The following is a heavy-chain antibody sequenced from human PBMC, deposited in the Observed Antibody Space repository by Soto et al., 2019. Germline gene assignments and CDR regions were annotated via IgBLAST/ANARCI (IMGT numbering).Heavy chain of an antibody. D-gene: IGHD3-9*01. CDR3: ARKQSDFDWSLDY. Sequence: QVQLAESGGGVVQPGRSLRLSCAASGFTFTDYGMHWVRQAPGKGLEWVAVIWYDGNNKYYADSVKGRFTISRDNSKNTLYLQMSSLRAEDTAVYYCARKQSDFDWSLDYWGQGTLSPSPQ. CDR1: GFTFTDYG. CDR2: IWYDGNNK. J-gene: IGHJ4*02. V-gene: IGHV3-33*01.